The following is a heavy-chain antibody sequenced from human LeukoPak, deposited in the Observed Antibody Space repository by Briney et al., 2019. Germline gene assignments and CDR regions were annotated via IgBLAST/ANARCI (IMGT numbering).Heavy chain of an antibody. CDR2: IYYSGST. D-gene: IGHD2-21*01. CDR1: GGSISGSSYY. J-gene: IGHJ4*01. CDR3: ARGIGMIDY. Sequence: SETLSLTCTVSGGSISGSSYYWGWIRQPPGKGLEWIGSIYYSGSTYYNPSLKSRVTISVDTSKNQFSLRLSSVTAADTAVYYCARGIGMIDYWGQGTLVTVSS. V-gene: IGHV4-39*01.